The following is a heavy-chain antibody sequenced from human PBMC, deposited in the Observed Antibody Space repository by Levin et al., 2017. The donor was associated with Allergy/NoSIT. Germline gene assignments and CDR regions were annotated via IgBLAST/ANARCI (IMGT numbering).Heavy chain of an antibody. Sequence: GGSLRLSCAASGFTFSSYGMHWVRQAPGKGLEWVAVIWYDGSNKYYADSVKGRFTISRDNSKNTLYLQMNSLRAEDTAVYYCAYGYSSGWYYFDYWGQGTLVTVSS. J-gene: IGHJ4*02. V-gene: IGHV3-33*01. CDR2: IWYDGSNK. CDR1: GFTFSSYG. D-gene: IGHD6-19*01. CDR3: AYGYSSGWYYFDY.